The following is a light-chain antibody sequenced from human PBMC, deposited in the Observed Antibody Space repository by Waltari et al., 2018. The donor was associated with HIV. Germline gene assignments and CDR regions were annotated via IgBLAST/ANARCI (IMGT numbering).Light chain of an antibody. CDR2: DDR. Sequence: SYVVTQTPSVSVAPGQTARITCAGADIGSESVAWYQQKPGQAPVLVVYDDRDRPSGIPERFTGSNSGNTATLTITRVEAGDEADYYCQVWESGGDIVFFGGGTKLTVL. CDR1: DIGSES. CDR3: QVWESGGDIVF. J-gene: IGLJ2*01. V-gene: IGLV3-21*02.